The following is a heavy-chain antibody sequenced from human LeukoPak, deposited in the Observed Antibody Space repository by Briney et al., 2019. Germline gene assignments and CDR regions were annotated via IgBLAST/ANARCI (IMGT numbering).Heavy chain of an antibody. D-gene: IGHD6-13*01. J-gene: IGHJ4*02. V-gene: IGHV3-23*01. Sequence: GGSLRLSCAASGFTFSSYAMSWVRQAPGKGLEWVSITGDSVGSAYYADSVKGRFTISRDNSKNTLYLQMNSLRAEDTAVYYCARVGGKQLEDYWGQGTLVTVSS. CDR3: ARVGGKQLEDY. CDR2: TGDSVGSA. CDR1: GFTFSSYA.